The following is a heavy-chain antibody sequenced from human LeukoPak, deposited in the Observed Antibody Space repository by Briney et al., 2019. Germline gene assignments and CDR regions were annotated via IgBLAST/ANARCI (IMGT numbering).Heavy chain of an antibody. J-gene: IGHJ4*02. D-gene: IGHD2-2*01. V-gene: IGHV3-23*01. CDR2: ISGSSGST. CDR3: AKGVRDCSSTSCYLPTDY. Sequence: GGSLRLSCAASGFTFSSYAMSWVRQAPGKGLEWVSAISGSSGSTYYADSVKGRFTISRDNSKNTLYLQMNSLRAEDTAVYYCAKGVRDCSSTSCYLPTDYWGQGTLVTVSS. CDR1: GFTFSSYA.